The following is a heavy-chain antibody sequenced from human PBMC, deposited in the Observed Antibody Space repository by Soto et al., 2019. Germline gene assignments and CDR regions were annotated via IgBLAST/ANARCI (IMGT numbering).Heavy chain of an antibody. J-gene: IGHJ4*02. D-gene: IGHD2-15*01. CDR2: ISAYNGNT. V-gene: IGHV1-18*01. CDR1: GYTFSSYG. CDR3: ARVDLLPRGFFDY. Sequence: SPVKVSCKSSGYTFSSYGISWVLQAPGQGLEWRGWISAYNGNTNYAQKLQGRVTMPTDTSTSTAYMELRSLRSDDTAVYYCARVDLLPRGFFDYWGQGTLVTASS.